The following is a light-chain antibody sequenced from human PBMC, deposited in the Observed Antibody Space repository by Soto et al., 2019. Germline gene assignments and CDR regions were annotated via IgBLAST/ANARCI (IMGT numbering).Light chain of an antibody. Sequence: QAVVTQPPSASGSPGQSVTISCTGTSSDVGGYNYVSWYQQHPGKAPKLMIYGVTKRPSGVPDRFSGSKSGNTASLTVSGLQAEDEADYYCSSYAGSNNYVFGTGTKVTVL. J-gene: IGLJ1*01. CDR3: SSYAGSNNYV. CDR1: SSDVGGYNY. CDR2: GVT. V-gene: IGLV2-8*01.